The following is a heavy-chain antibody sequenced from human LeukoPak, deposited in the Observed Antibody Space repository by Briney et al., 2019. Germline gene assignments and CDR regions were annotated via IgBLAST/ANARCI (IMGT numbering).Heavy chain of an antibody. V-gene: IGHV4-59*08. J-gene: IGHJ4*02. CDR1: GGSISNYY. CDR3: ARHENSGSPWQQLVVFDY. Sequence: SETLSLTCTVSGGSISNYYWSWIRQPPGKGLEWIGYIYYSGSTNYNPSLKSRVTISVDTSKNQFSLKLSSVTAADTAVYYCARHENSGSPWQQLVVFDYWGQGTLVTVSS. D-gene: IGHD6-13*01. CDR2: IYYSGST.